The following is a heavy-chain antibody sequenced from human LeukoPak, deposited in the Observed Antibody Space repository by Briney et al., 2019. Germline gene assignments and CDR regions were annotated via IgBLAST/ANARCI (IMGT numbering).Heavy chain of an antibody. Sequence: SETLSLTCTVSGGSISPYYWSWIRQPPGKGLEWIGYILYGGSTNYNPSLKSRVTISVDTSKNQFSLKLSSVTAADTAVYFCARHDGSSLPFDYWGQGTLVTVSS. CDR2: ILYGGST. D-gene: IGHD6-13*01. V-gene: IGHV4-59*08. CDR1: GGSISPYY. J-gene: IGHJ4*02. CDR3: ARHDGSSLPFDY.